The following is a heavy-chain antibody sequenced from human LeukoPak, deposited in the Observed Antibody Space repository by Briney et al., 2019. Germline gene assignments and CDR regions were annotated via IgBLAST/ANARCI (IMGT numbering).Heavy chain of an antibody. D-gene: IGHD6-19*01. Sequence: ASMKVSCKASGYTSTDYYMHWVRQAPGQGLEWMGWINPNSGGTDYAQKFQGRVTMTRDTSISTAYMELNSLRSDDTAVYYCARDSHSSGWFLPDYWGQGTLVTVSS. CDR1: GYTSTDYY. V-gene: IGHV1-2*02. CDR3: ARDSHSSGWFLPDY. CDR2: INPNSGGT. J-gene: IGHJ4*02.